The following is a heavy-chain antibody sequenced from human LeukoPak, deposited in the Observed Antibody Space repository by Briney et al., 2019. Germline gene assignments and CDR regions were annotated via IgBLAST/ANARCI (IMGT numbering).Heavy chain of an antibody. CDR2: IYYSGST. J-gene: IGHJ4*02. CDR1: GGSISSYY. Sequence: PSETLSLTCTVSGGSISSYYWSWIRQPPGKGLEWIGYIYYSGSTNYNPSLKSRVTISVDTSKNQFSLKLSSVTAADTAVYYCARMGDFNGFYWGQGTLVTVSS. CDR3: ARMGDFNGFY. D-gene: IGHD1-26*01. V-gene: IGHV4-59*01.